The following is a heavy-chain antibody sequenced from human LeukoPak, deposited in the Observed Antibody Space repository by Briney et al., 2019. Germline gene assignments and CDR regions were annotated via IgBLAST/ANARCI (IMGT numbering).Heavy chain of an antibody. CDR2: IYYRGST. CDR3: VRWYYYGSGRRQFDY. CDR1: GDSISSGDYY. J-gene: IGHJ4*02. V-gene: IGHV4-30-4*01. D-gene: IGHD3-10*01. Sequence: SETLSLTCTVSGDSISSGDYYWNWIRQPPGKGLEWIGYIYYRGSTNYNPSLRSRVTMSVDASKSQFSLKLNSVTVADTALYYCVRWYYYGSGRRQFDYWGQGTPVTVSS.